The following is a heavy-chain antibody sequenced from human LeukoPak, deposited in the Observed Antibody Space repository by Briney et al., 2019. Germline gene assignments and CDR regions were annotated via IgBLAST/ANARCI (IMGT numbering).Heavy chain of an antibody. CDR2: IWYDGSNK. CDR3: ARDSGGGWLQPPGDY. J-gene: IGHJ4*02. D-gene: IGHD5-24*01. V-gene: IGHV3-33*01. Sequence: GRSLRLSCAASGFTFSSYGMHWVRQAPGKGLEWVAVIWYDGSNKYYADSVKGRFTISRDNSKTTLYLQMNSLRAEDTAVYYCARDSGGGWLQPPGDYWGQGTLVTVSS. CDR1: GFTFSSYG.